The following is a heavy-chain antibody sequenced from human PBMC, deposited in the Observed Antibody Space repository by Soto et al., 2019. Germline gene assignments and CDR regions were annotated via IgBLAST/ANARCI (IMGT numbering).Heavy chain of an antibody. Sequence: QVQLVQSGAEVKKPGASVKVSCKASGYTFTSYYMHWVRQAPGQGLEWMGIINPSGGSTSYAQKFQGRVTMTRDTSTSTVYMELSSLRSEDTAVYYCARDRVPGYCSSTSCFRSADYYYYGMDVWGQGTTVTVSS. CDR3: ARDRVPGYCSSTSCFRSADYYYYGMDV. D-gene: IGHD2-2*03. CDR1: GYTFTSYY. V-gene: IGHV1-46*01. J-gene: IGHJ6*02. CDR2: INPSGGST.